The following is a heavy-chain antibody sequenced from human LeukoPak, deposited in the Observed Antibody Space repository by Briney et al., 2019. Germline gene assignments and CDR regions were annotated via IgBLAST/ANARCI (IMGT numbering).Heavy chain of an antibody. CDR1: GGSFSGYY. J-gene: IGHJ4*02. V-gene: IGHV4-34*01. D-gene: IGHD3-10*01. CDR3: ARVSYYGSGSSSY. Sequence: SETLSLTCAVYGGSFSGYYWSWIRQPPGKGLEWIGEINHSGSTNYNPSLKSRVTISVDTSKNQFSLKLSSVTAADTAVYYCARVSYYGSGSSSYWGQGTLVTVSS. CDR2: INHSGST.